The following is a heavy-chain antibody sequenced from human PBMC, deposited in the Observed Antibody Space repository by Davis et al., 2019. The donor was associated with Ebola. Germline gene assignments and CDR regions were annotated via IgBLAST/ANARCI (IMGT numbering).Heavy chain of an antibody. V-gene: IGHV3-30*14. CDR3: SNARYSYGAAYFDN. CDR2: ITYDGKNQ. D-gene: IGHD5-18*01. J-gene: IGHJ4*02. Sequence: SCKASGYTFTDYLMHWVRQAPGKGLEWVAFITYDGKNQYYKESVKGRFTISRSNPNKTVSLQMNNLRSDDTAVYYCSNARYSYGAAYFDNWGRGVLVSVTS. CDR1: GYTFTDYL.